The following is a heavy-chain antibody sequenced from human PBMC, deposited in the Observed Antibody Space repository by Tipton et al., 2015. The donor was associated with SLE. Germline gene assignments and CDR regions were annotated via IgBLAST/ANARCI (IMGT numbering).Heavy chain of an antibody. V-gene: IGHV3-7*01. Sequence: SLRLSCAASGFTFSSYWMSWVRQAPGKGLEWVANIKQDGSEKYYVDSVKGRFTISRDNAKNSPYLQMNSLRAEDTAVYYCARPEGVQGFAFDYWGQGTLVTVSS. CDR2: IKQDGSEK. CDR1: GFTFSSYW. D-gene: IGHD3-10*01. CDR3: ARPEGVQGFAFDY. J-gene: IGHJ4*02.